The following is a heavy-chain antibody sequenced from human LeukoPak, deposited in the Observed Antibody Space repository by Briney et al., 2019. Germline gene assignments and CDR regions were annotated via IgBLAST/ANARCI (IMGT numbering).Heavy chain of an antibody. D-gene: IGHD3-3*01. Sequence: PGGSLRLSCAASGFTFSSYGMRWVRQAPGKGLEWVAFIRYDGSNKYYADSVKGRFTISRDNSKNTLYLQMNSLRAEGTAVYYCAKDPSPVTYYDFWSGYLNWFDPWGQGTLVTVSS. V-gene: IGHV3-30*02. CDR1: GFTFSSYG. CDR3: AKDPSPVTYYDFWSGYLNWFDP. CDR2: IRYDGSNK. J-gene: IGHJ5*02.